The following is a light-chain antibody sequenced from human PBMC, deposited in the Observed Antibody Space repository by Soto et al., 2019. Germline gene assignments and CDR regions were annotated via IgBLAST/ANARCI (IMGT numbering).Light chain of an antibody. CDR2: AAS. V-gene: IGKV1-39*01. CDR3: QQSYSAPRT. Sequence: DIQMTQSPSSLSASVGDRVTLTCRASQSIGTYANWYQQKPGKAPKLLIYAASSLQSGVPSRFSGSGSGTDFTLTISSLQPEDFAAYYCQQSYSAPRTFGQGTKVEIK. CDR1: QSIGTY. J-gene: IGKJ1*01.